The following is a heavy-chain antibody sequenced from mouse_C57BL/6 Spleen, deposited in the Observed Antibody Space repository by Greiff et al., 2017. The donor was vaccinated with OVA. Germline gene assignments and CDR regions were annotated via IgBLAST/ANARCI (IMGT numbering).Heavy chain of an antibody. V-gene: IGHV1-69*01. J-gene: IGHJ2*01. D-gene: IGHD4-1*01. CDR1: GYTFTSYW. CDR2: IDPSDSST. CDR3: GRCGPDLGRVDY. Sequence: QVQLQQPGAELVMPGASVKLSCKASGYTFTSYWMHWVKQRPGQGLEWIGEIDPSDSSTNYNQKFKGKSTLTVDTSSSTAYMQLSSLTSEDAAVYYCGRCGPDLGRVDYWGQGTTLTVSS.